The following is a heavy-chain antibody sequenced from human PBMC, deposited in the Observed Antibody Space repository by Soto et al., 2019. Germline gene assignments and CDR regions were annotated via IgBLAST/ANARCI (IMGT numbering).Heavy chain of an antibody. CDR1: GSTFSRFS. J-gene: IGHJ5*02. Sequence: GGSLRLSCAASGSTFSRFSMSWVRQAPGKGLEWVSGISDSSTSTYYADSVKGRFTISRDNSKNTLYLQMNSLRVEDTAVYFCAKGAPFWSLDWFDPWGQGTLVTVSS. D-gene: IGHD3-3*01. CDR2: ISDSSTST. V-gene: IGHV3-23*01. CDR3: AKGAPFWSLDWFDP.